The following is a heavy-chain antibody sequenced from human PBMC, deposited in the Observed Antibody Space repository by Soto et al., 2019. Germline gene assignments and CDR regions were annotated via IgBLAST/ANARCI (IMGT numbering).Heavy chain of an antibody. D-gene: IGHD3-16*01. CDR3: ATDLFPDYADAWMTFRPADY. V-gene: IGHV1-24*01. CDR2: FDAEDGAA. Sequence: QVELVQSGAEVKKPGASVKVSCKVSGYTLTELSMHWVRQAPGKGLEWMGVFDAEDGAASYAQNFQGRVTMTVDTSTDTAYMEVTSLRSEDTAVYYCATDLFPDYADAWMTFRPADYWGQGTQVTVSS. CDR1: GYTLTELS. J-gene: IGHJ4*02.